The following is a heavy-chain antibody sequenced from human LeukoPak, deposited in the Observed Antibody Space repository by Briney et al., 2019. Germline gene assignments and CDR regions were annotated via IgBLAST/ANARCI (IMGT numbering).Heavy chain of an antibody. J-gene: IGHJ5*02. V-gene: IGHV4-4*07. Sequence: SETLSLTCTVSGGSISSYYWRWIRQPAGKGLEWIGRIYTSGSTNYNPSLKSRVTMSVDTSKNQFSLKLSSVTAADTAVYYCARQGYDFWSGTSGWWFDPWGQGTLVTVSS. CDR1: GGSISSYY. CDR3: ARQGYDFWSGTSGWWFDP. D-gene: IGHD3-3*01. CDR2: IYTSGST.